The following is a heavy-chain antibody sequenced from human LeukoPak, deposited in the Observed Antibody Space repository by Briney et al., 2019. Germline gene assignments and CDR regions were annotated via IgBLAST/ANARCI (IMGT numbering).Heavy chain of an antibody. CDR1: GFTVSSNY. J-gene: IGHJ3*02. CDR3: AREGGDGYNPGAFDI. V-gene: IGHV3-53*01. D-gene: IGHD5-24*01. CDR2: IYSGGST. Sequence: GGSLRLSCAASGFTVSSNYMSWVRQAPGKGLEWVSVIYSGGSTYYADSVKGRFTISRDNSKNTLYLQMNSLRAEDTAVYYCAREGGDGYNPGAFDIRGQGTMVTVSS.